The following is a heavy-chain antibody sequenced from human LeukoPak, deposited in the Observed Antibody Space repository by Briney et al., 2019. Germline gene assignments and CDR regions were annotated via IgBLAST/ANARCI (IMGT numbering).Heavy chain of an antibody. D-gene: IGHD1-26*01. CDR1: GGSISSGSYY. J-gene: IGHJ4*02. Sequence: SETLSLTCTVSGGSISSGSYYWSWIRQPAGKGLEWIGRIYTSGSTNYNPSLKSRVTISVDTSKNQFSLKLSSVTAADTAVYYCARDSRELLVVWGQGTLVTVSS. V-gene: IGHV4-61*02. CDR2: IYTSGST. CDR3: ARDSRELLVV.